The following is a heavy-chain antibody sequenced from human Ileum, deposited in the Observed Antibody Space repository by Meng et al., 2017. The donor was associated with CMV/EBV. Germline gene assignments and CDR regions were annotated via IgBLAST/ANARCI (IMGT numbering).Heavy chain of an antibody. CDR1: GYTFTGYY. J-gene: IGHJ4*02. CDR2: INPNTGGS. V-gene: IGHV1-2*02. Sequence: ASVKVSCKASGYTFTGYYMHWVRQAPGQGPEWMGWINPNTGGSKYAQNFQGRVTMTRDTSIDTAYLGLTSLTSDGTAVYYCAREAPSVTLVRGVRESDYWGQGTLVTVSS. CDR3: AREAPSVTLVRGVRESDY. D-gene: IGHD3-10*01.